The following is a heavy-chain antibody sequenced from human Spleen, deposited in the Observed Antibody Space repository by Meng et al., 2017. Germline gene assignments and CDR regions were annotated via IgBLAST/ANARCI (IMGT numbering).Heavy chain of an antibody. J-gene: IGHJ4*02. CDR1: GFSVSSSS. Sequence: DVQLVESGGGPVKPGGSLRLSCAASGFSVSSSSMNWVRQAPGKGLGWVSAISSTSVYIYYADSVKGRFTISRDDATNSLFLQMNSLRAEDTALYYCARDISAWGQGTLVTVSS. CDR3: ARDISA. CDR2: ISSTSVYI. V-gene: IGHV3-21*01.